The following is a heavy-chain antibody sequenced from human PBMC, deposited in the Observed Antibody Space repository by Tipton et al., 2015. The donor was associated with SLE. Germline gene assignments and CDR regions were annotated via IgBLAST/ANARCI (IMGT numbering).Heavy chain of an antibody. V-gene: IGHV3-23*01. CDR3: ARDPTYYYDSSGLNGGYFDY. D-gene: IGHD3-22*01. CDR2: ISGSGGST. Sequence: SLRLSCAASGFTFSSYAMSWVRQAPGKGLEWVSGISGSGGSTYYADSVKGRFTISRDNSKNTLYLQMNSLRAEDTAVYYCARDPTYYYDSSGLNGGYFDYWGQGTLVTVSS. CDR1: GFTFSSYA. J-gene: IGHJ4*02.